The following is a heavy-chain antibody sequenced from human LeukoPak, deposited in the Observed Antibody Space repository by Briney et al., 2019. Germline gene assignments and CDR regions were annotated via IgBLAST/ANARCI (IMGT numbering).Heavy chain of an antibody. CDR1: GFSSSSFS. D-gene: IGHD2-15*01. J-gene: IGHJ3*02. Sequence: GSLSPASHAAGFSSSSFSMAWDSQAPGKRLEWVSLISASGSPTYYADSVKGRFTISRDNSKNTLYLQMNSLRADDTAVYYCAEGGGRWVCYDAFGIWG. CDR3: AEGGGRWVCYDAFGI. V-gene: IGHV3-23*01. CDR2: ISASGSPT.